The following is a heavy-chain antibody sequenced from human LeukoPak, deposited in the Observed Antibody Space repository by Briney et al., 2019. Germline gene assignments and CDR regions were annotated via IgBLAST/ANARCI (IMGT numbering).Heavy chain of an antibody. Sequence: GASVKVSCKASGYTFTGYGISWVRQAPGQGLEWMGWISAYNGNTNYAQKLQGRVTMTTDTSTSTAYMELRSLRSNDTAVYYCARDQAGSWANYYYYYYGMDVWGQGTTVTVSS. J-gene: IGHJ6*02. CDR3: ARDQAGSWANYYYYYYGMDV. CDR1: GYTFTGYG. CDR2: ISAYNGNT. D-gene: IGHD6-13*01. V-gene: IGHV1-18*01.